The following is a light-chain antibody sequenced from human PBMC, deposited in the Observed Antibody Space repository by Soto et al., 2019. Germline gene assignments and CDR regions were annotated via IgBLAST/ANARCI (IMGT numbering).Light chain of an antibody. Sequence: QSALTQPPPASGSPGQSVTISCTETRSDVGGYKYVSWYQQHPDKAPKPMIFEVNKRPSGVPDRFSGSKSGNTASLTVSGLQAEDEADYYCSSYAGINNLGVFGTGTKVTVL. CDR1: RSDVGGYKY. CDR3: SSYAGINNLGV. J-gene: IGLJ1*01. CDR2: EVN. V-gene: IGLV2-8*01.